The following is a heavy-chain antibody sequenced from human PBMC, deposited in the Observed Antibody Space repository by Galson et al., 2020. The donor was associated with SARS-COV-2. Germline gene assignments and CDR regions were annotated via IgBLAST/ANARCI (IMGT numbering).Heavy chain of an antibody. V-gene: IGHV4-31*03. CDR3: ARVSKLVESYYFAMDV. D-gene: IGHD1-26*01. Sequence: ETSETLSLTCTVSGDSISRTDFYWTWIRQHPGNGLEWLAYIYYSGTTYYNPSLTSRLTISVDTSKSQFSLKLSSVTAADTAVYYCARVSKLVESYYFAMDVWGQGTTVTVSS. CDR1: GDSISRTDFY. CDR2: IYYSGTT. J-gene: IGHJ6*02.